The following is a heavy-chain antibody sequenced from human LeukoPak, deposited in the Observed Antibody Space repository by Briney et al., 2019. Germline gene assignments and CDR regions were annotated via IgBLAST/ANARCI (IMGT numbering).Heavy chain of an antibody. CDR1: GFTFSNYW. Sequence: AGGSLRLSCAASGFTFSNYWMNWVRQVPGKGLEWVAIIKQDGGERYYVDSVEGRFTISRDNGKTSAYLQMNSLRADDTAVYYCARSRAAVVMGELIPSFYYGMDVWGQGTTVTVSS. CDR2: IKQDGGER. J-gene: IGHJ6*02. V-gene: IGHV3-7*03. D-gene: IGHD3-16*01. CDR3: ARSRAAVVMGELIPSFYYGMDV.